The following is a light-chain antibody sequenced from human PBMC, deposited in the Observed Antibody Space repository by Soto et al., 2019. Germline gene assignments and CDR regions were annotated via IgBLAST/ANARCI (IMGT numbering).Light chain of an antibody. Sequence: EIVLTQSPATLSSSPVERATLSFRASQIVSSYLAWYQQKPGQAPRLLIYDASNSATGIPARFSGSGSGTDFTLTISSLEPEDFAVYYCQQRSNWQITFGQGTRLEIK. J-gene: IGKJ5*01. CDR2: DAS. CDR1: QIVSSY. CDR3: QQRSNWQIT. V-gene: IGKV3-11*01.